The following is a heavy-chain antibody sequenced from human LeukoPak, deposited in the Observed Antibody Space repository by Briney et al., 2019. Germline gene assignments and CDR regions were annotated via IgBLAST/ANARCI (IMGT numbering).Heavy chain of an antibody. CDR1: GGSISSSSYY. CDR2: IYYSGST. Sequence: PSETLSLTCTVSGGSISSSSYYWGWIRQPPGKGLEWIGSIYYSGSTYYNPSLKSRVTISVDTSKNQFSLKLSSVTAADTAVYYCAKIYDYVWGSPPNGDAFDIWGQGTMVTVS. V-gene: IGHV4-39*01. CDR3: AKIYDYVWGSPPNGDAFDI. J-gene: IGHJ3*02. D-gene: IGHD3-16*01.